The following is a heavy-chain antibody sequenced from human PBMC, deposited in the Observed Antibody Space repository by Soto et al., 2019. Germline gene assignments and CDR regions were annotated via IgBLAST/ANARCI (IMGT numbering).Heavy chain of an antibody. Sequence: EVQLVESGGGLVKPGGSLRLSCAASGFIFSIYSMIWVRQAPGKGLEWVSSISSSSTYIFYADSVKGRFTISRDNAKNSLYLQMNSLRAEDTAVFYCARLAAAGTSAHPFDYWGQGTLVTVSS. D-gene: IGHD6-13*01. V-gene: IGHV3-21*01. CDR2: ISSSSTYI. CDR3: ARLAAAGTSAHPFDY. J-gene: IGHJ4*02. CDR1: GFIFSIYS.